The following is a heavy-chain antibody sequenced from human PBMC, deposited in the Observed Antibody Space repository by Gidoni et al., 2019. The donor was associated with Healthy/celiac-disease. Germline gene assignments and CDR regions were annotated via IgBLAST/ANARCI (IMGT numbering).Heavy chain of an antibody. V-gene: IGHV3-73*02. CDR3: GPRCREDTSCPPDY. CDR2: IRSKANSYAT. J-gene: IGHJ4*02. D-gene: IGHD2-2*01. Sequence: EVQLVESGGGLVQPVGSLKLSCVASGFTFSGSAMHRVRQASGKGLAWVGSIRSKANSYATADAASVKGRFTISRDDSKNTAYLQMNSLKTEDTAVYYCGPRCREDTSCPPDYWGQGTLVTVSS. CDR1: GFTFSGSA.